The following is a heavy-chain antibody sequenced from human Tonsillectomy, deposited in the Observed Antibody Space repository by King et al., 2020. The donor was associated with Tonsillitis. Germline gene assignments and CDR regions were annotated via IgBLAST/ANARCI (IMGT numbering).Heavy chain of an antibody. J-gene: IGHJ4*02. CDR2: IYSGGST. D-gene: IGHD3-22*01. V-gene: IGHV3-53*01. CDR1: GFTVSSNY. CDR3: ARVRGSYDSSGEGYYFDY. Sequence: VQLVESGGGLIQPGGSLRLSCAASGFTVSSNYMSWVRQAPGKGLEWVSVIYSGGSTNYADSVKGRFTISRDNSKNTLYLQMNSLRAEDKAVYYCARVRGSYDSSGEGYYFDYWGQGTLVTVSS.